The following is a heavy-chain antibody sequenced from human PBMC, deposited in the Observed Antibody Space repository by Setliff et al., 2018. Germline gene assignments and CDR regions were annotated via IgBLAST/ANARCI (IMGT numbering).Heavy chain of an antibody. Sequence: SETLSLTCGVSGLSISSGYYWGWVRQPPGKGLEWIASIYHSGSTYFNPSLKSRVTMSIDTSKNQFSLKLNSVTAADMAVYYCAREQWLDPPGYYYMDVWAKGTTVTVSS. CDR3: AREQWLDPPGYYYMDV. CDR2: IYHSGST. D-gene: IGHD6-19*01. CDR1: GLSISSGYY. J-gene: IGHJ6*03. V-gene: IGHV4-38-2*02.